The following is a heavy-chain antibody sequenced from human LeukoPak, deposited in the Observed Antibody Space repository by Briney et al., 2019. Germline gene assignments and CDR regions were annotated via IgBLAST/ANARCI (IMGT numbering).Heavy chain of an antibody. Sequence: GGSLRLSCAASGFTFDDYAMHWVRQAPGKGLEWVSPISGDGGRTYSADSVKGRFTISRDNSKDTLFLQMNSLRAEDTAVYYCAKASRQGAVASPLDYWGQGTLVTVSS. D-gene: IGHD6-19*01. CDR3: AKASRQGAVASPLDY. J-gene: IGHJ4*02. CDR2: ISGDGGRT. CDR1: GFTFDDYA. V-gene: IGHV3-43*02.